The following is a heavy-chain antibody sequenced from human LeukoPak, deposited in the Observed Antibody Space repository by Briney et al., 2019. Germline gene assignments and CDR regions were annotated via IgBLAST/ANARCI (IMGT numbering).Heavy chain of an antibody. Sequence: GASVKVSCKASGGTFSSYAISWVRQAPGQGLEWMGGIIPIFGTANYAQKFQGGVTITADESTSTAYMELSSLRSEDTAVYYCARDLGNYGDYGDYYGMDVWGQGTTVTVSS. CDR1: GGTFSSYA. J-gene: IGHJ6*02. D-gene: IGHD4-17*01. V-gene: IGHV1-69*13. CDR2: IIPIFGTA. CDR3: ARDLGNYGDYGDYYGMDV.